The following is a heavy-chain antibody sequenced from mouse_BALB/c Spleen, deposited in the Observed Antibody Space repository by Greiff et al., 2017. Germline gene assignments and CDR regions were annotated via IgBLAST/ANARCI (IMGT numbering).Heavy chain of an antibody. J-gene: IGHJ2*01. CDR2: INPSNGRT. V-gene: IGHV1S81*02. Sequence: VQLQQPGAELVKPGASVKLSCKASGYTFTSYWTHWVKQRPGQGLEWIGEINPSNGRTNYNEKFKSKATLTVDKSSSTAYMQLSSLTSEDSAVYYCARAAKGYFDYWGQGTTLTVSS. CDR1: GYTFTSYW. CDR3: ARAAKGYFDY. D-gene: IGHD6-1*01.